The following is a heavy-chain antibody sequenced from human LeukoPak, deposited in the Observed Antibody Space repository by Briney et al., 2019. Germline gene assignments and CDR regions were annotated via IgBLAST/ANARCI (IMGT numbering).Heavy chain of an antibody. J-gene: IGHJ4*02. D-gene: IGHD3-22*01. CDR3: AREKYYYDSSGYILDY. CDR1: GGSISSGSYY. V-gene: IGHV4-61*02. CDR2: IYTSGST. Sequence: SETLSLTCTVAGGSISSGSYYWSWIRQPAGKGLEWIGRIYTSGSTNYNPSLKSRVTISVDTSKNQFSLKLSSVTAADTAVYYCAREKYYYDSSGYILDYWGQGTLVTVSS.